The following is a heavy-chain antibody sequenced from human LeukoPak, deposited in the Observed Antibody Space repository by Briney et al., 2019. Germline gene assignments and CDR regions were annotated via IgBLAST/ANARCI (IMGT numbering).Heavy chain of an antibody. V-gene: IGHV4-39*07. CDR2: IYYSGST. J-gene: IGHJ4*02. CDR3: AREARDIYYFDY. Sequence: PSETLSLTCTVSGGSISSSSYYWGWIRQPPGKGLEWIGSIYYSGSTYYNPSLKSRVTISVDTSKNQFSLKLSSVTAADTAVYYCAREARDIYYFDYWGQGTLVTVSS. CDR1: GGSISSSSYY.